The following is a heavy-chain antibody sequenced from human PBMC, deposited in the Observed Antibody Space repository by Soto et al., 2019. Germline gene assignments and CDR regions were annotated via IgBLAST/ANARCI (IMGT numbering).Heavy chain of an antibody. Sequence: GGSLRLSCAASGFTFSSYSMNWVRQAPGKGLEWVSSISSSSSYIYYADSVKGRFTISRDNAKNSLYLQMNSLRAEDTAVYYCASGIVDSSGYSMTFDYWGQGTLVTVSS. V-gene: IGHV3-21*01. D-gene: IGHD3-22*01. J-gene: IGHJ4*02. CDR3: ASGIVDSSGYSMTFDY. CDR1: GFTFSSYS. CDR2: ISSSSSYI.